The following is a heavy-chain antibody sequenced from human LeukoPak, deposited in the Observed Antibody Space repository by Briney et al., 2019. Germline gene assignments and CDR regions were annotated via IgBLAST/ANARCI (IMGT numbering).Heavy chain of an antibody. CDR3: ARDQPQSSSWSS. CDR2: ISAYNGNT. D-gene: IGHD6-13*01. CDR1: GYTFTSYG. J-gene: IGHJ5*02. V-gene: IGHV1-18*01. Sequence: PEASVKVSCKASGYTFTSYGISWVRQAPGQGLEWMGWISAYNGNTNYAQKFQGRVTMTRDTSTSTVYMELSSLRSEDTAVYYCARDQPQSSSWSSWGQGTLVTVSS.